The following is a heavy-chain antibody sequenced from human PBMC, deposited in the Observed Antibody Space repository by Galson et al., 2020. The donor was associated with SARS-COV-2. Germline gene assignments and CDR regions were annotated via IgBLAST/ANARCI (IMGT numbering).Heavy chain of an antibody. D-gene: IGHD3-22*01. CDR3: ARQGVNMIVLVTVPGWYFDL. Sequence: SETLSLTCTVSGYSVSTTNYWGWVRQPPGRGLAWIGSVYPSGTTYYNPSLKSRVTISVDTSKNQFSLRLDSVTAADTALYYCARQGVNMIVLVTVPGWYFDLLGRGTLVTVSS. V-gene: IGHV4-38-2*02. CDR1: GYSVSTTNY. J-gene: IGHJ2*01. CDR2: VYPSGTT.